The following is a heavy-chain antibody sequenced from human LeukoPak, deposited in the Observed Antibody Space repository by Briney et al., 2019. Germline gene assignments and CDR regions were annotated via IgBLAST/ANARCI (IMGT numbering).Heavy chain of an antibody. CDR3: ARDPRGSGKVRGVLDY. Sequence: GGSLRLSCAASGFTVSSNYMSWVRQAPGKGLEWVSVIYSGGSTYYAGSVKGRFTISRDNSKNTLYLQMNSLRAEDTAVYYCARDPRGSGKVRGVLDYWGQGTLVTVSS. CDR1: GFTVSSNY. V-gene: IGHV3-66*01. D-gene: IGHD3-10*01. CDR2: IYSGGST. J-gene: IGHJ4*02.